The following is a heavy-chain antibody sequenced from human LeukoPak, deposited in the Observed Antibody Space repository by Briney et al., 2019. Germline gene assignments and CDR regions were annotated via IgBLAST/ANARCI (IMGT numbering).Heavy chain of an antibody. CDR1: GGSFSGYY. D-gene: IGHD3-9*01. CDR2: INHSGST. J-gene: IGHJ6*03. CDR3: ARGSVLRYFDWLLSTWQKYYYYYMDV. V-gene: IGHV4-34*01. Sequence: SETLSLTCAVYGGSFSGYYWSWIRQPPGKGLEWIGEINHSGSTNYNPSLKSRVTISVDTSKNQFSLKLSSVTAADTAVYYCARGSVLRYFDWLLSTWQKYYYYYMDVWGKGTTVTVSS.